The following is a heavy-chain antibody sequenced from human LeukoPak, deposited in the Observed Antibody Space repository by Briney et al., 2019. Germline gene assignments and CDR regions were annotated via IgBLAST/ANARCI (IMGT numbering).Heavy chain of an antibody. J-gene: IGHJ6*02. V-gene: IGHV1-69*13. CDR1: GGTFSSYA. CDR3: ARSLQASKAVAAHYGMDV. D-gene: IGHD6-19*01. Sequence: ASVKVSCKASGGTFSSYAISWVRQAPGQGLEWMGGIIPIFGTANYAQKFQGRVTITADESTSTAYMELSSLRSEDTAVYYCARSLQASKAVAAHYGMDVWGQGTTVTVSS. CDR2: IIPIFGTA.